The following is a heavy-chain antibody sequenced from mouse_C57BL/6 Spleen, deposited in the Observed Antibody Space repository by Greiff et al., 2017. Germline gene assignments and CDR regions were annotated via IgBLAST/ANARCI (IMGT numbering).Heavy chain of an antibody. CDR1: GYTFTDYY. Sequence: VQLKQSGPELVKPGASVKISCKASGYTFTDYYMNWVKQSHGKSLEWIGDINPNNGGTSYNQKFKGKATLTVDKSSSTAYMELRSLTSEDSAVYYCARDDYDGPLFAYWGQGTLVTVSA. CDR3: ARDDYDGPLFAY. V-gene: IGHV1-26*01. CDR2: INPNNGGT. D-gene: IGHD2-4*01. J-gene: IGHJ3*01.